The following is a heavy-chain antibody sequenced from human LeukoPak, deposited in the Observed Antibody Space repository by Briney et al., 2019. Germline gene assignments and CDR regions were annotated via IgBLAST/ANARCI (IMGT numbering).Heavy chain of an antibody. Sequence: GGSLRLSCAASGFTFSTYAMSWFRQAPGKGLEWVSAISGSGGSTYYADSVKGRFTISRDNSKNTLYLQMNSLRAEDTSIYFCAKALEQETVIALDSWGQGTLVTVSS. CDR2: ISGSGGST. J-gene: IGHJ4*02. D-gene: IGHD6-13*01. V-gene: IGHV3-23*01. CDR1: GFTFSTYA. CDR3: AKALEQETVIALDS.